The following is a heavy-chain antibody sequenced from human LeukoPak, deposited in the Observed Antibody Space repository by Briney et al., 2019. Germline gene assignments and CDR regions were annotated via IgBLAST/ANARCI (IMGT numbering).Heavy chain of an antibody. CDR3: ARSFYDSSGCPNFDY. D-gene: IGHD3-22*01. J-gene: IGHJ4*02. V-gene: IGHV3-21*01. CDR1: GYTFSSYS. CDR2: ISSGSSYI. Sequence: PGGSLRLSCAASGYTFSSYSMNSVRQAPGKGLEWVSFISSGSSYIYYGDSVKGRFTISRDNAKKSLYLQMNSLRAEDTAVYFCARSFYDSSGCPNFDYWGQGTLVTVSS.